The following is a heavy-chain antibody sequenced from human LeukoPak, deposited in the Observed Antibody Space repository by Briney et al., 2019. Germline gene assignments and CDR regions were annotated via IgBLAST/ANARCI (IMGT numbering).Heavy chain of an antibody. Sequence: QAGGSLRLSCAASGFTFSTYSMTWVRQGPGKGLEWVSSIYPSGDSTFHADSVKGRFTISRDNPKSTLYLQMSSLRTEDTAIYYCAKDVVPDSGWDLDYWGQGTLVTVSS. D-gene: IGHD6-19*01. CDR1: GFTFSTYS. CDR3: AKDVVPDSGWDLDY. CDR2: IYPSGDST. V-gene: IGHV3-23*01. J-gene: IGHJ4*02.